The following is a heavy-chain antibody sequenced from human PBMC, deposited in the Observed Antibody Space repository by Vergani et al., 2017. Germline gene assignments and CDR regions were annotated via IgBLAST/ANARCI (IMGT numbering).Heavy chain of an antibody. CDR1: GFSLSIARLG. Sequence: QVTLKESGPVLVKPTETLTLTCTVSGFSLSIARLGVCWIRQPPGKAREQLAHIFSSNEKSYSTSLKSRLTISKQTSKSQVVLTMTNMDPVDTATYYCARIEDLGDSYGYDQPQSFDYWSQGTLVTVSS. CDR2: IFSSNEK. D-gene: IGHD5-18*01. CDR3: ARIEDLGDSYGYDQPQSFDY. J-gene: IGHJ4*02. V-gene: IGHV2-26*01.